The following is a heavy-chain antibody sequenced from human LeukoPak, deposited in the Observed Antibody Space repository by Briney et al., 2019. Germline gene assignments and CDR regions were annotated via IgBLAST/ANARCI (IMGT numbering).Heavy chain of an antibody. CDR2: IYTSGST. D-gene: IGHD2-2*01. CDR3: ARDLNIVVVPAALAYGMDV. Sequence: PSETLSLTCTVSGASVRRYYSSWIRQSPGKGLEWIGRIYTSGSTNYNPSLKSRVTMSVDTSKNQFSLKLSSVTAADTAVYYCARDLNIVVVPAALAYGMDVWGQGTTVTVSS. CDR1: GASVRRYY. J-gene: IGHJ6*02. V-gene: IGHV4-4*07.